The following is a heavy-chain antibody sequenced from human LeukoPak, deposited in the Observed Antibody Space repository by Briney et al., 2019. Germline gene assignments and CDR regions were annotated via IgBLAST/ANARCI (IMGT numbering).Heavy chain of an antibody. CDR3: ARGSIQLWRFDNWFDP. Sequence: ASVKVSCKASGYTFTSYDINWVRQATGQGLEWMGWMNPNSGNTGYAQKFQGRVTMTRNTSISTAYMELSSLRSEDTAVYYCARGSIQLWRFDNWFDPWGQGTLVTVSS. V-gene: IGHV1-8*01. J-gene: IGHJ5*02. CDR1: GYTFTSYD. CDR2: MNPNSGNT. D-gene: IGHD5-18*01.